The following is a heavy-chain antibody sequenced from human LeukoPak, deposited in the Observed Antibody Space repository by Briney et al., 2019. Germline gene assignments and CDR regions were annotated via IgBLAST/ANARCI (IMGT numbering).Heavy chain of an antibody. CDR3: AKFARGYCSSTSCHFDY. Sequence: SGGSLRLSCAASGFTFSSYGMHWVRQAPGKGLEWVAFIRYDGSNKYYADSVKGRFTISRDNSKNTLYLQMNSLRAEDTAVYYCAKFARGYCSSTSCHFDYWGQGTLVTVSS. CDR1: GFTFSSYG. V-gene: IGHV3-30*02. J-gene: IGHJ4*02. CDR2: IRYDGSNK. D-gene: IGHD2-2*01.